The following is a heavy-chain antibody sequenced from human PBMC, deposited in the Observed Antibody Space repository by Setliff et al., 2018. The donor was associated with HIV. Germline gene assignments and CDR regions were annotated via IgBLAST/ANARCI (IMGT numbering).Heavy chain of an antibody. D-gene: IGHD1-26*01. CDR1: GYIFRNHY. J-gene: IGHJ4*02. CDR3: ARGWEGGMDY. Sequence: GASVKVSCKAPGYIFRNHYIHWVRQAPGKGLEWMAMINPENGDTINAQKFQGRITLASDTSTSTVCMELSSLRSEDTAVYYCARGWEGGMDYWGQGTLVTVSS. V-gene: IGHV1-46*01. CDR2: INPENGDT.